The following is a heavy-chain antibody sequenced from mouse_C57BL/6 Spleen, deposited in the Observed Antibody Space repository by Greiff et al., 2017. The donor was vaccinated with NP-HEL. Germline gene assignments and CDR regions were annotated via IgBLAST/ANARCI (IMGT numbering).Heavy chain of an antibody. CDR3: ARGSYGNYLDFDV. Sequence: EVHLAESGGDLVKPGGSLKLSCAASGFTFSSYGMSWVRQTPDKRLEWVATISSGGSYTYYPDSVKGRFTISRDNAKNTLYLQMSSLKSEDTAMYYCARGSYGNYLDFDVWGTGTTVTVSS. CDR2: ISSGGSYT. V-gene: IGHV5-6*01. CDR1: GFTFSSYG. D-gene: IGHD2-1*01. J-gene: IGHJ1*03.